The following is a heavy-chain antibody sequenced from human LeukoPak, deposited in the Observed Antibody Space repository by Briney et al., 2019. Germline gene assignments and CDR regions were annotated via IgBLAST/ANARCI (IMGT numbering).Heavy chain of an antibody. Sequence: GGSLRLSCAASGFTFSSYWMHWVRHAPGKGLVWVTRINSDGSTTTYADSMKGRFTISRDNAKNTLYLQMNSLRAEDTAVYYCAVKWTYDGFDIWGQGTMVTVSS. CDR1: GFTFSSYW. D-gene: IGHD1-26*01. CDR3: AVKWTYDGFDI. J-gene: IGHJ3*02. CDR2: INSDGSTT. V-gene: IGHV3-74*01.